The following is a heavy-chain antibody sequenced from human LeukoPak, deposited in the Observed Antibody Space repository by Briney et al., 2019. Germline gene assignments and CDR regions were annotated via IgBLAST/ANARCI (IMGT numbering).Heavy chain of an antibody. CDR3: ARGRVSSSTWYSTYYYYFYMDV. V-gene: IGHV4-59*01. J-gene: IGHJ6*03. Sequence: PSETLSLTCTVSGDSISIYYWTWIRQPPGKGLEWIGYIDHTGSTNYNPSLNSRVTISRGTSKNDFSLRLTSVTATDTAVYFCARGRVSSSTWYSTYYYYFYMDVWGKGTTVIVSS. D-gene: IGHD6-13*01. CDR1: GDSISIYY. CDR2: IDHTGST.